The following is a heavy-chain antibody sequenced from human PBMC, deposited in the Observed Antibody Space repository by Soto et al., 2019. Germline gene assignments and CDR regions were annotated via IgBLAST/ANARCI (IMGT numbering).Heavy chain of an antibody. V-gene: IGHV3-30*04. Sequence: HPGGSLRLSCAASGFMFSAYAMLWVRQAPGKGLEWVAAISYDGTNKYYADSIKGRFTISRDNSANTLFLQVNSLRREDTAMYYCARDPSQYTSGWYGIDFWGHGTLVTVSS. J-gene: IGHJ4*01. CDR2: ISYDGTNK. D-gene: IGHD6-19*01. CDR1: GFMFSAYA. CDR3: ARDPSQYTSGWYGIDF.